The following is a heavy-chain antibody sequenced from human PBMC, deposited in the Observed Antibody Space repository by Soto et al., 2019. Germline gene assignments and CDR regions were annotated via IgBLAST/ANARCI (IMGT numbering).Heavy chain of an antibody. CDR3: ATDRVAFDM. V-gene: IGHV1-2*02. CDR2: INPKSGGT. J-gene: IGHJ3*02. CDR1: GYTLTSYG. D-gene: IGHD3-22*01. Sequence: ASVKVSCKASGYTLTSYGISWVRQAPGQGLEWMGWINPKSGGTKYAEKFQGRVSMTGDTSITTAYMELSSLRSDDTAVYYCATDRVAFDMWGQGTKVTVSS.